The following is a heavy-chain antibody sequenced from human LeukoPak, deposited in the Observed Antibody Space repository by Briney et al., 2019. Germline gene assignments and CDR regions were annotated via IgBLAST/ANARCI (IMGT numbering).Heavy chain of an antibody. V-gene: IGHV4-4*02. CDR3: ARSAPLIYDSSGYYQYYFDY. CDR1: GGSISSSNW. J-gene: IGHJ4*02. D-gene: IGHD3-22*01. Sequence: PSETLSLTCTVSGGSISSSNWWSWVRQPPGKGLEWIGEIYHSGSTNYNPSLKSRVTISVDKSKNQFSLKLSSVTAADTAVYYCARSAPLIYDSSGYYQYYFDYWGQGTLVTVSS. CDR2: IYHSGST.